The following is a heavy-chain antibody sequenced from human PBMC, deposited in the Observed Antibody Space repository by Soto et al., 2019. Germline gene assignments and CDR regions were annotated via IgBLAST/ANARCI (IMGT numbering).Heavy chain of an antibody. CDR2: IYHSGST. D-gene: IGHD3-3*01. CDR3: ARGTSITIFGGNWFDP. V-gene: IGHV4-30-2*01. J-gene: IGHJ5*02. CDR1: GGSISRGGYS. Sequence: HLQLQESGSGLVKPSQTLSLTCAVSGGSISRGGYSWSWIRQPPGKGLEWIGYIYHSGSTYYNPSLKSRVTISVDRSKTQFSLKLSSVTAAATAVYYCARGTSITIFGGNWFDPWGQGTLVTVSS.